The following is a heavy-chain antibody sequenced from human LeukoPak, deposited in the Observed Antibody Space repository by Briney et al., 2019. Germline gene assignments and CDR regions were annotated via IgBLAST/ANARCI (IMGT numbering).Heavy chain of an antibody. CDR2: IYTSGST. Sequence: SETLSLTCTVSGGSISSYYWSWIRQPAGKGLEWIGRIYTSGSTNYNPSLKSRVTMSVDTSKNQFSLKLSSVTAADTAVYYCARGYYGSGSWVYYMDVWGKGTTVTISS. CDR3: ARGYYGSGSWVYYMDV. J-gene: IGHJ6*03. CDR1: GGSISSYY. V-gene: IGHV4-4*07. D-gene: IGHD3-10*01.